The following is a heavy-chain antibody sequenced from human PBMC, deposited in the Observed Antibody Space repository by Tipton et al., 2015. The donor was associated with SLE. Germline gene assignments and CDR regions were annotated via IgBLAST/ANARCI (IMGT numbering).Heavy chain of an antibody. Sequence: GLVKPSETLSLTCAVSGYSMSSGYYWGWIRQPPGEGLEWIGRFDTSGTTKFNPSLKSRITMSIDTTKNQFLLKVRSVTAADTAVYYCAGAGRWDGSGMGVWDQGP. J-gene: IGHJ6*02. D-gene: IGHD1-26*01. CDR3: AGAGRWDGSGMGV. V-gene: IGHV4-38-2*01. CDR2: FDTSGTT. CDR1: GYSMSSGYY.